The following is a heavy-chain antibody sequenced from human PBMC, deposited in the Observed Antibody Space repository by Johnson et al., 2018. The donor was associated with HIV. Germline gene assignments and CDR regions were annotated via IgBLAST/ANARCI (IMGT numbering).Heavy chain of an antibody. Sequence: EVQLVESGGGVVRPGGSLRLSCAAPGFTFDDYAMSWVRQVSGKGLGWVSGINWNGDSTAYADSVKGRFTISRDNSKNTLYLQMNSLRAEDTAVYYCAREMVRGRPIAFDIWGQGTMVTVSS. CDR3: AREMVRGRPIAFDI. D-gene: IGHD3-10*01. CDR2: INWNGDST. J-gene: IGHJ3*02. V-gene: IGHV3-20*04. CDR1: GFTFDDYA.